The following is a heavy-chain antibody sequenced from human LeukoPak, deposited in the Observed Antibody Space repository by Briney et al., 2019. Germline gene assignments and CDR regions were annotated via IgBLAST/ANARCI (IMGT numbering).Heavy chain of an antibody. CDR3: ASNSGYEINPLGRIDY. J-gene: IGHJ4*02. Sequence: GASVKVSCKVSGYTLTELSMHWVRQAPGKGLEWMGWMNPKSGATDYAQKFQGRVTMTRDTSISTAYMELSRLRSDDTAVYYCASNSGYEINPLGRIDYWGQGTLVTVSS. CDR1: GYTLTELS. CDR2: MNPKSGAT. V-gene: IGHV1-2*02. D-gene: IGHD5-12*01.